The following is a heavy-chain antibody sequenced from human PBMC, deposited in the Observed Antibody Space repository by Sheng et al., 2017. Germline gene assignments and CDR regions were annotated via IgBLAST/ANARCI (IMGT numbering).Heavy chain of an antibody. CDR3: ARGRLPNNRQETKRGVLWYFDL. CDR1: GGSFSGYY. V-gene: IGHV4-34*01. CDR2: INHSGST. D-gene: IGHD3-10*01. J-gene: IGHJ2*01. Sequence: QVQLQQWGAGLLKPSETLSLTCAVYGGSFSGYYWSWIRQPPGKGLEWIGEINHSGSTNYNPSLKSRVTISVDTSKNQFSLKLSSVTAADTAVYYCARGRLPNNRQETKRGVLWYFDLWGRGTLVTV.